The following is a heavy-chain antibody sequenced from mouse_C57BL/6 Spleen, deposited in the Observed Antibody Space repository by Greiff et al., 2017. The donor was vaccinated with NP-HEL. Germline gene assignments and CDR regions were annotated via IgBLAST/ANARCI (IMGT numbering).Heavy chain of an antibody. CDR3: ARHSTVVARDWYFDV. Sequence: EVQVVESGGGLVKPGGSLKLSCAASGFTFSSYTMSWVRQTPEKRLEWVATISGGGGNTYYPDSVKGRFTISRDNAKNTLYLQMSSLRSEDTALYYCARHSTVVARDWYFDVWGTGITVTVSS. V-gene: IGHV5-9*01. J-gene: IGHJ1*03. CDR1: GFTFSSYT. CDR2: ISGGGGNT. D-gene: IGHD1-1*01.